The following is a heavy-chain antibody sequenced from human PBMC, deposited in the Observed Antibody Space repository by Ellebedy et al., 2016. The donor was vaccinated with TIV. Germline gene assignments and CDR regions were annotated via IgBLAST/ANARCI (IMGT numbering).Heavy chain of an antibody. D-gene: IGHD1-26*01. Sequence: GESLKISCAASGFTFSSYWMSWVRQAPGKGLEWVANIKQDGSEKYYVDSVKGRFTISRDNAKNSLYLQMNSLRAEDTAVYYCAREWGPYYYYYMDVWGKGTTVTVSS. CDR1: GFTFSSYW. J-gene: IGHJ6*03. V-gene: IGHV3-7*01. CDR3: AREWGPYYYYYMDV. CDR2: IKQDGSEK.